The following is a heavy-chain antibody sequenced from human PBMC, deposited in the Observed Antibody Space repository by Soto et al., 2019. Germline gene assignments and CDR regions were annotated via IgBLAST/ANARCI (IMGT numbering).Heavy chain of an antibody. CDR2: ISAYNGNT. Sequence: ASVKVSCKASGYTFTSYGISWVRQAPGQGLEWMGWISAYNGNTNYAQKLQGRVTMTTDTSTSTAYMELRSLRSDDTAVYYCARDHLTYYDFWSGYRRVGEVYYGMDVWGQGTTVTVSS. D-gene: IGHD3-3*01. CDR3: ARDHLTYYDFWSGYRRVGEVYYGMDV. J-gene: IGHJ6*02. V-gene: IGHV1-18*01. CDR1: GYTFTSYG.